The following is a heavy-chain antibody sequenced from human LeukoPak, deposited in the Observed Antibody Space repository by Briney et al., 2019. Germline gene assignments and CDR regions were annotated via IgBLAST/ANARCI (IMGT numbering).Heavy chain of an antibody. CDR3: ARDPHCSSTSCYFY. D-gene: IGHD2-2*01. J-gene: IGHJ4*02. CDR2: DHYSGTA. V-gene: IGHV4-59*01. Sequence: SSETLSLTCTVSDGSITNYDWSWVRQPPGKGLEFIGHDHYSGTANYNPSLRSRVTISIDTSKKHFFLKLKSVTAADTAVYYCARDPHCSSTSCYFYWGQGTLVTVSS. CDR1: DGSITNYD.